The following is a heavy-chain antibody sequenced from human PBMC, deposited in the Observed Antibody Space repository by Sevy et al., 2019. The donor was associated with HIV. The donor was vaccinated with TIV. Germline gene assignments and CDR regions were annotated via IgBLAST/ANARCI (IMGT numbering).Heavy chain of an antibody. J-gene: IGHJ3*02. CDR3: AKEASVTVGAFDI. CDR2: ISGSGGST. CDR1: GFTFSTYA. D-gene: IGHD2-8*01. V-gene: IGHV3-23*01. Sequence: GGSLRLSCAASGFTFSTYAMSWVRQAPGKGLEWVSAISGSGGSTYYADSVKGRFTISRDNSKNTLYLEMNSLRAEGTALYHGAKEASVTVGAFDIWGQGTMVTVSS.